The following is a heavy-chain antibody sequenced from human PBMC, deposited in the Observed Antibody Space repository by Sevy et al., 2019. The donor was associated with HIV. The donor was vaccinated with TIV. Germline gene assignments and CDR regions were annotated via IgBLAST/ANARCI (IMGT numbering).Heavy chain of an antibody. CDR3: ARGPVPIAAAGTYLDD. D-gene: IGHD6-13*01. CDR2: ISYDGRNK. Sequence: GGSLRLSCAASGFTFSSYAMYWVRQAPGKGLEWVAVISYDGRNKYYADSVKGRFTISRDNSKNTMYLQMNSLRAEDTAMYYCARGPVPIAAAGTYLDDWGQATLVTVSS. V-gene: IGHV3-30*04. J-gene: IGHJ4*02. CDR1: GFTFSSYA.